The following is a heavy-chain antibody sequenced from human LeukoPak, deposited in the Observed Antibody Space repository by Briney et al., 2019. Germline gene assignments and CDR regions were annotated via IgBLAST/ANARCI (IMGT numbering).Heavy chain of an antibody. CDR2: IYTGDVT. D-gene: IGHD3-22*01. Sequence: GGSLRLSGAVSGFRVSSNHMTWVRQAPGKGLEWVSLIYTGDVTYYADSVKGRFTISTDNSKNILYLQMDSLTAEDTALYYCARERDYDTYIDYWGQGTLVTVSS. CDR3: ARERDYDTYIDY. J-gene: IGHJ4*02. V-gene: IGHV3-53*01. CDR1: GFRVSSNH.